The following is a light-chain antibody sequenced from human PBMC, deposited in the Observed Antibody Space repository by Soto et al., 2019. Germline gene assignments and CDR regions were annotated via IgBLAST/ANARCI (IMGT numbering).Light chain of an antibody. J-gene: IGLJ1*01. CDR3: SSYTSSSTLL. CDR2: DVS. V-gene: IGLV2-14*01. CDR1: SSDVGSYNH. Sequence: QSALTQPASVSGSPRQSITISCTGTSSDVGSYNHVSWYQQHPGKAPKLMIYDVSNRPSGVSNRFSASKSGNTASLTISGLQAEDEADYYCSSYTSSSTLLFGTGTKVTVL.